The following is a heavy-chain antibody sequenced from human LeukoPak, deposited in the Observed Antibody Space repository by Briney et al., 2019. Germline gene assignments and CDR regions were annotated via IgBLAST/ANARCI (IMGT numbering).Heavy chain of an antibody. CDR3: ARDPTRHDLWSGYFSD. J-gene: IGHJ4*02. Sequence: GGSLRLSCTASGFTFGDYTMNWVRQAPGKGLEWVGFIRSKGYGGTTEYAASVKGRFTISRDDSKSVAYLRMNSLNIEDTAVYYCARDPTRHDLWSGYFSDWGQGTLVTVSS. V-gene: IGHV3-49*04. CDR2: IRSKGYGGTT. CDR1: GFTFGDYT. D-gene: IGHD3-3*01.